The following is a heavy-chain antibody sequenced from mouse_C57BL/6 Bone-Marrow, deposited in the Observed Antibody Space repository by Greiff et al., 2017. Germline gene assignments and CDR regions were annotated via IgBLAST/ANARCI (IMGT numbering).Heavy chain of an antibody. CDR2: IYPRSGNT. D-gene: IGHD2-4*01. J-gene: IGHJ3*01. CDR3: ARHYDYAWFAY. V-gene: IGHV1-81*01. Sequence: QLQQSGAELARPGASVKLSCKASGYTFTSYGISWVKQRTGQGLEWIGEIYPRSGNTYYNEKFKGKATLTADKSSSTAYMELRSRTSEDSAVDFCARHYDYAWFAYWGQGTLVTVSA. CDR1: GYTFTSYG.